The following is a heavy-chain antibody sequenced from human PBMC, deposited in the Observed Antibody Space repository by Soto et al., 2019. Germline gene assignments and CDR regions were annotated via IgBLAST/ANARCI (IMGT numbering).Heavy chain of an antibody. CDR2: ISGGGDTT. Sequence: EVQLLESGGGLVQPGGSLRLSCAASGFTFNNYAMTWVRQAPGKGLEWVSAISGGGDTTSYADSVKGRFTVSRDGSKNRLYLQRSSLRAKYTALYYCAKGRGGSGSLTPRVDFWGQGTLVTVSS. V-gene: IGHV3-23*01. CDR3: AKGRGGSGSLTPRVDF. D-gene: IGHD3-10*01. CDR1: GFTFNNYA. J-gene: IGHJ4*02.